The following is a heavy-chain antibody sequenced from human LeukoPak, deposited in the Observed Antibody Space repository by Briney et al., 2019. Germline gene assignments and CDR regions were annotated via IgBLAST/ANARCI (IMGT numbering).Heavy chain of an antibody. CDR1: GYTFTGYY. CDR3: ARDRYSSSWTQSGYYYYMDV. D-gene: IGHD6-13*01. CDR2: INPNSGGT. J-gene: IGHJ6*03. V-gene: IGHV1-2*02. Sequence: EASVKVSCKASGYTFTGYYMHWVRQAPGQGLEWMGWINPNSGGTNYAQKFQGRVTMTRDTSISTAYMELSRLRSDDTAVYYCARDRYSSSWTQSGYYYYMDVWGKGTTVTVSS.